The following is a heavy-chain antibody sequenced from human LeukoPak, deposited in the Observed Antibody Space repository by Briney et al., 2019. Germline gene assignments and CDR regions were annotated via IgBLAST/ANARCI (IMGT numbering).Heavy chain of an antibody. Sequence: PSETLSLTCTVSGGSISSSSYYWGWIRQPPGKGLEWIGSIYYSGSTYYNPSLKSRVTISVDTSKNQFSLKLSSVTAADTAVYCCASAFSSSWGTDAFDIWGQGTMVTVSS. CDR1: GGSISSSSYY. CDR3: ASAFSSSWGTDAFDI. D-gene: IGHD6-13*01. CDR2: IYYSGST. J-gene: IGHJ3*02. V-gene: IGHV4-39*01.